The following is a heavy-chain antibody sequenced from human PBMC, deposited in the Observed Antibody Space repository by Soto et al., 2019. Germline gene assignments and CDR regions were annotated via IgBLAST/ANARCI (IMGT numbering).Heavy chain of an antibody. Sequence: EVQLVESGGGLVQPGRSLRLSCAASGFSFDDYAMHWVRQAPGKGLEWVSGISWNSGTIGYADSVKGRFTISRDNAKNSLYLQMNSLRGEDTALYYCAKGTGGTANGMDVWGQGTTVTVSS. J-gene: IGHJ6*02. CDR3: AKGTGGTANGMDV. CDR2: ISWNSGTI. V-gene: IGHV3-9*01. D-gene: IGHD2-21*02. CDR1: GFSFDDYA.